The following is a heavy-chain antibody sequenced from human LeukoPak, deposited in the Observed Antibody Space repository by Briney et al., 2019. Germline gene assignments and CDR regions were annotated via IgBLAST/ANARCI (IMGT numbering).Heavy chain of an antibody. D-gene: IGHD2-2*01. CDR2: IYYSGST. CDR1: GGPISSSSYY. J-gene: IGHJ4*02. CDR3: ARVKRRYQVLKPLHETASHFFDY. Sequence: SETLSLPCTVSGGPISSSSYYWDWIRHPPGKGLEWIGSIYYSGSTNYDPSLKSRVSISVDTSRNQFSLKLTSVTAADTAMYYCARVKRRYQVLKPLHETASHFFDYWGQGTLVTVSS. V-gene: IGHV4-39*07.